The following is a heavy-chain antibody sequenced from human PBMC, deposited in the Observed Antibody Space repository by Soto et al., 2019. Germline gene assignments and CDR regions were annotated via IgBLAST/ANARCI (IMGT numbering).Heavy chain of an antibody. CDR3: AKERDNGADRYYFDD. D-gene: IGHD2-8*01. CDR2: ISGRGDST. J-gene: IGHJ4*02. Sequence: EVQLLESGGILVHPGGSLRLSCAASGFTFSSYAMTWVRQAPGKGLEWVSAISGRGDSTYYADSVKGRFTISRDQSQNTLYLQMPSLRAEDTAVYFCAKERDNGADRYYFDDWGQGTLVTVSS. CDR1: GFTFSSYA. V-gene: IGHV3-23*01.